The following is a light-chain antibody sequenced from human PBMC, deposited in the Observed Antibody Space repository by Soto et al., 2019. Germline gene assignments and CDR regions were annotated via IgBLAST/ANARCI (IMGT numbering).Light chain of an antibody. CDR3: HQYNNWPPGT. J-gene: IGKJ1*01. Sequence: ETVMTQSPGTLSVSPGERATLSCRASQTVSTSVAWYQQKPGQSPRLIIYGASTRAPGVPARFSGSGSGTEFALTISTLQSEDSAVYYCHQYNNWPPGTFGQGTKVEIK. CDR2: GAS. CDR1: QTVSTS. V-gene: IGKV3-15*01.